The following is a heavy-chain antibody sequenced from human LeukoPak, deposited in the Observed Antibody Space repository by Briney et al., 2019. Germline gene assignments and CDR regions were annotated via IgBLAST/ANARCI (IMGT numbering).Heavy chain of an antibody. V-gene: IGHV3-53*01. J-gene: IGHJ3*02. CDR3: ASPLLWFGEFPGAFDI. CDR2: IYSGGST. CDR1: GFTVSSNY. D-gene: IGHD3-10*01. Sequence: PGGSLRLSCAASGFTVSSNYMSWVRQAPGKGLEWVSVIYSGGSTYYADSVKGRFTISRDNSKNTLYLQMNSLRAEDTAVYYCASPLLWFGEFPGAFDIWGQGTMVTVSS.